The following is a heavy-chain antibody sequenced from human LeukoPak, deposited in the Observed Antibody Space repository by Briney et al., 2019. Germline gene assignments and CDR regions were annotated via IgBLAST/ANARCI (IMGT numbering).Heavy chain of an antibody. CDR1: GYTFTGYY. V-gene: IGHV1-2*02. CDR2: INPNSGGT. D-gene: IGHD2-2*01. Sequence: GASVKVSCKASGYTFTGYYLHWVRQAPGQGLEWMGWINPNSGGTNYAQKFQGRVTMTRDTSISTVYMELNRLTSDDTAIYYCARMPVALDIWGQGTRVTVSS. CDR3: ARMPVALDI. J-gene: IGHJ3*02.